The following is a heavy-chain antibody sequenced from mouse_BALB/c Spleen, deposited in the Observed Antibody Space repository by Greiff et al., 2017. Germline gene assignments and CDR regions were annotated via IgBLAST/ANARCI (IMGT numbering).Heavy chain of an antibody. CDR1: GFTFNTYA. CDR3: VRQGEAY. V-gene: IGHV10-1*02. J-gene: IGHJ3*01. CDR2: IRSKSNNYAT. Sequence: DVQLVESGGGLVQPKGSLKLSCAASGFTFNTYAMNWVRQAPGKGLEWVARIRSKSNNYATYYADSVKDRFTISRDDSQSMLYLQMNNLKTEDTAMYYCVRQGEAYWGQGTLVTVSA.